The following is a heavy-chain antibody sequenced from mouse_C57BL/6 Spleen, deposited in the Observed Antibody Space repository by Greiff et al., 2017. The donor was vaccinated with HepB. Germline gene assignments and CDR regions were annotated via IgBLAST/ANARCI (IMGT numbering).Heavy chain of an antibody. J-gene: IGHJ4*01. CDR1: GFTFSSYG. V-gene: IGHV5-6*01. CDR2: ISSGGSYT. Sequence: EVQGVESGGDLVKPGGSLKLSCAASGFTFSSYGMSWVRQTPDKRLEWVATISSGGSYTYYPDSVKGRFTISRDNAKNTLYLQMSSLKSEDTAMYYCARGYDYDYYYAMDYWGQGTSVTVSS. CDR3: ARGYDYDYYYAMDY. D-gene: IGHD2-4*01.